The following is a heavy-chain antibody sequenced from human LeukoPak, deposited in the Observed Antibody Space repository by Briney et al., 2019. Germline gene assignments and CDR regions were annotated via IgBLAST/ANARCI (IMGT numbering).Heavy chain of an antibody. CDR1: GFTSRRYW. D-gene: IGHD6-6*01. CDR2: INGDGRNI. CDR3: ARVKLHEYSSSSVAFDI. J-gene: IGHJ3*02. Sequence: GGSLRLSCVASGFTSRRYWMHCVREDPRKGLVWVSRINGDGRNINYADSVRGRFTISRDNAKNTLYLQMNSLRAEDTAVYYCARVKLHEYSSSSVAFDIWGQGTMVTVSS. V-gene: IGHV3-74*01.